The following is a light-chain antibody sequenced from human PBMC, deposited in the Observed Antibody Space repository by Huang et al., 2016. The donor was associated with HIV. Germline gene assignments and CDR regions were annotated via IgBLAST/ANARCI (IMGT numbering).Light chain of an antibody. J-gene: IGKJ1*01. CDR2: GTS. CDR3: QQFGSSPWT. V-gene: IGKV3-20*01. CDR1: QSINSNY. Sequence: EIVLTQSPGTLSLSPGERATLSCRASQSINSNYFAWYQQKPGQAPRLLIYGTSTRATGIPDRFSGSGSGTDFTLTITGLEPDDFAVYYCQQFGSSPWTFGQGTKVDIK.